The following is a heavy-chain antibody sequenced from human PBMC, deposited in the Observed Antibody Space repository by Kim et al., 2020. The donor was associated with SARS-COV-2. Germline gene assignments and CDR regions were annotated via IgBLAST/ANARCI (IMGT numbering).Heavy chain of an antibody. V-gene: IGHV3-53*01. CDR3: ARDLDYYGMDV. Sequence: YYADSMKGRYTISRDNTKNTQYLQMNSLGAEDTAVYYCARDLDYYGMDVWGQGTTVTVSS. J-gene: IGHJ6*02.